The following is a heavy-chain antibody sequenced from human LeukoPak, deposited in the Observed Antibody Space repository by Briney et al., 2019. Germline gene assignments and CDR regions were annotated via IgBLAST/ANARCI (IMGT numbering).Heavy chain of an antibody. CDR3: ARERLVRGVITEYGY. J-gene: IGHJ4*02. D-gene: IGHD3-10*01. CDR1: GFTFSSYW. CDR2: IKQDGSEK. Sequence: GGSLRLSCAASGFTFSSYWMRWVRQAPGKGLEWVANIKQDGSEKYYVDSVKGRFTISRDNAKNSLYLQMNSLRAEDTAVYYCARERLVRGVITEYGYWGQGTLVTVSS. V-gene: IGHV3-7*01.